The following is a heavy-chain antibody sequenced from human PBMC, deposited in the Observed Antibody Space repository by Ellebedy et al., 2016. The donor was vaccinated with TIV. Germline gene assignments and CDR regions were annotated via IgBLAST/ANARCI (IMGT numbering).Heavy chain of an antibody. CDR1: GGSVSSGSYY. CDR2: IYYSGST. V-gene: IGHV4-61*01. D-gene: IGHD3-10*01. CDR3: ARGGGSGSYLY. Sequence: GSLRLXCTVSGGSVSSGSYYWSWIRQPPGKGLEWIGYIYYSGSTNYNPSLKSRVTISVDTSKNQFSLKLSSVTAADTAVYYCARGGGSGSYLYWGQGTLVTVSS. J-gene: IGHJ4*02.